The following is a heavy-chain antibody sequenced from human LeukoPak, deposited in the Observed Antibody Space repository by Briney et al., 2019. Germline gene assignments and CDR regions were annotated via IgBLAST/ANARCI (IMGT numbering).Heavy chain of an antibody. CDR3: AREPTAIAAAPKYYFDY. CDR2: ISSSGSTL. Sequence: GGSLRLSCAASGFTFSSYSMNWVRQAPGKGLEWVSYISSSGSTLYYADSVKGRFTISRDNAKNSLYLQMNSLRAEDTAVYYCAREPTAIAAAPKYYFDYWGQGTLVTVSS. J-gene: IGHJ4*02. V-gene: IGHV3-48*01. D-gene: IGHD6-13*01. CDR1: GFTFSSYS.